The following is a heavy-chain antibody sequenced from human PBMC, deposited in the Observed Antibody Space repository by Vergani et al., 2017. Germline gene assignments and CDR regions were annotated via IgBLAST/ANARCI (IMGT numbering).Heavy chain of an antibody. Sequence: EVQLVESGGGVVRPGGSLRLSCSASGFPFDDYGMSWFRQAPGKGLEWVSGINWNGGSTGYADAVKGRFTISRDNAKNSLYLQMNSLRAEDTALYYCAGGGEYSSSWAPNYFDYWGQGTLVTVSS. V-gene: IGHV3-20*04. CDR1: GFPFDDYG. CDR3: AGGGEYSSSWAPNYFDY. J-gene: IGHJ4*02. CDR2: INWNGGST. D-gene: IGHD6-13*01.